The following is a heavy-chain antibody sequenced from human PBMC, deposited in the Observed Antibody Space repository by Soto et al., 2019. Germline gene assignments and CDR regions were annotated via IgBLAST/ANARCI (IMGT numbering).Heavy chain of an antibody. CDR1: GGSISSYY. CDR2: IYYSGST. Sequence: PSETLSLTCTVSGGSISSYYWSWIRQPPGKGLEWIGYIYYSGSTNYNPSLKSRVTISVDTSKNQFSLKLSSVTAADTAVYYCARVRITMVRGVILKVFDYWGQGTLVTVSS. CDR3: ARVRITMVRGVILKVFDY. J-gene: IGHJ4*02. D-gene: IGHD3-10*01. V-gene: IGHV4-59*01.